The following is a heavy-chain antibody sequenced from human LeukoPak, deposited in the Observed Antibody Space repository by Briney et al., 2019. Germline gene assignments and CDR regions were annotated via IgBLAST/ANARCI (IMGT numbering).Heavy chain of an antibody. CDR1: GYTFTSYD. J-gene: IGHJ4*02. D-gene: IGHD3-10*01. CDR2: MNPNSGDT. CDR3: ARAVRRGEIERY. V-gene: IGHV1-8*01. Sequence: ASVKASCKASGYTFTSYDINWVRQATGQGLEWMGWMNPNSGDTGYAQTFQGRVTMTRDTSVGTAYMELSSLRSEDTAVYYCARAVRRGEIERYWGQGTLVTVSS.